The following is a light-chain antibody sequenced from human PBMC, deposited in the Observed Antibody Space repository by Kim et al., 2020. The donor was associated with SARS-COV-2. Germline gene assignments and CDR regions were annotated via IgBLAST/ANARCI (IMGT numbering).Light chain of an antibody. Sequence: SPAETATLSCRASQSVDSAYFAWYQQRPGQAPRLLIYGVSARATGIPDRFSGSGSGTDFTLTISRLEPEDFAVYYCQQYDTPPPSFGPGTKVDIK. CDR2: GVS. V-gene: IGKV3-20*01. J-gene: IGKJ3*01. CDR3: QQYDTPPPS. CDR1: QSVDSAY.